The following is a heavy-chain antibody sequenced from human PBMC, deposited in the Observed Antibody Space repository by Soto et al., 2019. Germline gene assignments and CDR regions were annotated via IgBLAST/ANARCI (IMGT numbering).Heavy chain of an antibody. CDR1: GGTFSSYA. J-gene: IGHJ4*02. CDR2: FIPIFGTA. Sequence: QVQLVQSGAEVKKPGSSVKVSCRASGGTFSSYAISWVRQAPGQGLEWMGGFIPIFGTANYAHKFQGRITITADESTSTAYMELSSLRSENTAVYYCARDREIVVVTPMGYWGQGTLVTVSS. CDR3: ARDREIVVVTPMGY. D-gene: IGHD3-22*01. V-gene: IGHV1-69*01.